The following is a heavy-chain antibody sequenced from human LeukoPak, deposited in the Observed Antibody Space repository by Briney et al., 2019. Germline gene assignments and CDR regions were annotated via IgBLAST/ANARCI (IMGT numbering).Heavy chain of an antibody. Sequence: GGSLRLSCAASGFTFSSYWMHWVRHTPGKGLVWVSRIKGDGSSTSYADSVKGRFTISRDNSKNTLYLQMNSLRAEDTAVYYCARDWPNYYGSGSYYNPIDYWGQGTLVTVSS. CDR1: GFTFSSYW. J-gene: IGHJ4*02. D-gene: IGHD3-10*01. V-gene: IGHV3-74*01. CDR3: ARDWPNYYGSGSYYNPIDY. CDR2: IKGDGSST.